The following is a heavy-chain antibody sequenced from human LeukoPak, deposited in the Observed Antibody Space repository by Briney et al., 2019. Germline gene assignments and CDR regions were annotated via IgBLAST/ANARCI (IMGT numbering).Heavy chain of an antibody. Sequence: SETLSLTCAVYGGSFSGYYWSWIRQPPGKGLEWIGEINHSGSTNYNPSLKSRVTISVDTSKNQFSLKLSSVTAADTAVYYCASRSAYSYGRQYSSSWYWFDPWGQGTLVTVSS. CDR3: ASRSAYSYGRQYSSSWYWFDP. D-gene: IGHD6-13*01. CDR2: INHSGST. CDR1: GGSFSGYY. J-gene: IGHJ5*02. V-gene: IGHV4-34*01.